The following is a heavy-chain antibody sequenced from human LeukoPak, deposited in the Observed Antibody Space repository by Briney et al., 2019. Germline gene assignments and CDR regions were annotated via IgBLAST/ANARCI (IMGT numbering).Heavy chain of an antibody. CDR1: GFTFSSYA. Sequence: GGSLRLSCAASGFTFSSYAMSWVRQAPGKGLEWVSVVYSGGSTYYAGSVKGRFTISRDNSKNTLYLQMNSLRAEDTAVYYCARSAPAGTGIFDYWGQGTLVTVSS. CDR2: VYSGGST. V-gene: IGHV3-66*01. CDR3: ARSAPAGTGIFDY. J-gene: IGHJ4*02. D-gene: IGHD6-19*01.